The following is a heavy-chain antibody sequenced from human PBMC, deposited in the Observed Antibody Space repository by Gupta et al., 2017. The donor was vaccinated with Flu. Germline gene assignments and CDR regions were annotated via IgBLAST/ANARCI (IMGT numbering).Heavy chain of an antibody. D-gene: IGHD6-19*01. J-gene: IGHJ4*02. V-gene: IGHV3-21*01. CDR2: ISSSSSYL. Sequence: RQAPGKGLEWVSSISSSSSYLSYADSLKGRFTISRDNAKNSLYLHINSLGAEDTAVYYCARDRGIAVAGVFFYWGQGTLVTVSS. CDR3: ARDRGIAVAGVFFY.